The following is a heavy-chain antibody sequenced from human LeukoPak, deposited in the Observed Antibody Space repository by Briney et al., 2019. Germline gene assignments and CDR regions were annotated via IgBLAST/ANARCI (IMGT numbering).Heavy chain of an antibody. CDR1: GFTFISYS. V-gene: IGHV3-21*04. Sequence: GGSLRLSCAASGFTFISYSMNWVRQAPGKGLEWVSSISSSSSYIYYADSVKGRFTISRDNAKNSLYLQMNSLRAEDTAVYYCARDGMGGIKAFDIWGQGTMVTVSS. CDR3: ARDGMGGIKAFDI. D-gene: IGHD3-10*01. CDR2: ISSSSSYI. J-gene: IGHJ3*02.